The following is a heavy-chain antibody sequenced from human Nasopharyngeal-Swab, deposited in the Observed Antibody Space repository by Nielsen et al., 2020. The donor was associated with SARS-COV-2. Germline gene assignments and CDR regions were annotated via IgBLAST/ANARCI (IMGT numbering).Heavy chain of an antibody. CDR2: IGPSGSPI. Sequence: GGSLRLSCAASGFTFSDHYISWIRQAAGKGLEWVSYIGPSGSPIYYADSVKGRFTISRDNAKNSLYLQMNSLRAEDTALYYCARGHYGMDVWGQGTKVTVSS. V-gene: IGHV3-11*01. CDR1: GFTFSDHY. J-gene: IGHJ6*02. CDR3: ARGHYGMDV.